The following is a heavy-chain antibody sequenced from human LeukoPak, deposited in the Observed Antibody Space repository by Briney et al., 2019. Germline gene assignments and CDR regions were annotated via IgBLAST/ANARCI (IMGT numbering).Heavy chain of an antibody. J-gene: IGHJ4*02. CDR3: ARDEPSTATFDY. D-gene: IGHD4-17*01. CDR2: IIPIFGAA. CDR1: GGTFSSYA. V-gene: IGHV1-69*05. Sequence: ASVKVSCKASGGTFSSYAISWVRQAPGQGLEWMGGIIPIFGAANYAQKFQGRVTITTDESTSTAYMELSSLRSEDTAVYYCARDEPSTATFDYWGQGTLVTVSS.